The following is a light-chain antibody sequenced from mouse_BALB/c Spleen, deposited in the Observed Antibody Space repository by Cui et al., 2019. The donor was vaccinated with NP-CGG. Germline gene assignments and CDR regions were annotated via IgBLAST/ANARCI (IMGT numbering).Light chain of an antibody. CDR3: VLWYSNHWV. V-gene: IGLV1*01. CDR2: GTN. Sequence: QAVVTQESALTTSPGETVTLTCRSSTGAVTTSTYANWVQEKPDHLFTGLIGGTNNRPPGVPARFSGSLIGDKAALTITGAQTEDEAIYFCVLWYSNHWVFGGGTKLTVL. CDR1: TGAVTTSTY. J-gene: IGLJ1*01.